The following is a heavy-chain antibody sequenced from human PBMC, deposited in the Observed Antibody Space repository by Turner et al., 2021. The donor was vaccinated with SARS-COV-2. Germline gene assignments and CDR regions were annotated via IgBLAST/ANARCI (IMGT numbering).Heavy chain of an antibody. CDR1: GFTFSSYA. V-gene: IGHV3-23*01. Sequence: EVQLLESGGGLVQPGGSLRLSCAASGFTFSSYAMIWVRQAPGKGLEWVSAISGSGGSTYYADSVKGRFTISRDNSKNTLFMQMNSLRAEDTALYYCAKNRYTLSLGWFDPWGQGTLVTVSS. CDR3: AKNRYTLSLGWFDP. D-gene: IGHD1-20*01. CDR2: ISGSGGST. J-gene: IGHJ5*02.